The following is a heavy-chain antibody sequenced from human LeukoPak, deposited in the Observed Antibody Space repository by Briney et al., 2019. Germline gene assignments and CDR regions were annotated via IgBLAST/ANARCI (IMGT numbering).Heavy chain of an antibody. Sequence: ASVKVSCKASGYTFTSCDINWVRQATGQGLEWMGWINPNSGNTGYAQKFQGRVTMTRNTSISTAYMELSSLRSEDTAVYYCARGSRYNWNDDQFDYWGQGTLVTVSS. V-gene: IGHV1-8*01. CDR1: GYTFTSCD. CDR3: ARGSRYNWNDDQFDY. D-gene: IGHD1-1*01. CDR2: INPNSGNT. J-gene: IGHJ4*02.